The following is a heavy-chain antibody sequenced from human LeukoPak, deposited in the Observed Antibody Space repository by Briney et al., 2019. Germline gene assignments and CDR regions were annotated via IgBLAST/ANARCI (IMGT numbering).Heavy chain of an antibody. D-gene: IGHD1-26*01. CDR2: IYYSGST. CDR3: ARDSGSYWGYFDY. CDR1: GGSISSYY. J-gene: IGHJ4*02. V-gene: IGHV4-59*01. Sequence: PSETLSLTCTVSGGSISSYYWSWIRPPPGKGLEGIGYIYYSGSTNYNPSLKSRVTISVDTSKNQFSLKLSSVTAADTAVYYCARDSGSYWGYFDYWGQGTLVTVSS.